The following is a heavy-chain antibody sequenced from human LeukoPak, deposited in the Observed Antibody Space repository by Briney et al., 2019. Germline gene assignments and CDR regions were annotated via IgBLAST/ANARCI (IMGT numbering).Heavy chain of an antibody. CDR3: VIGVGWQPDY. D-gene: IGHD2-15*01. CDR2: IYKIGTT. V-gene: IGHV4-59*02. CDR1: GDSVTGYY. J-gene: IGHJ4*02. Sequence: SETLSLTCTVFGDSVTGYYLSWVRHPPGNGLEWIGHIYKIGTTNYNPSLKSGLTISADTSKNQFSLKLRSVTAAETAVYYCVIGVGWQPDYWGQGALVTVSS.